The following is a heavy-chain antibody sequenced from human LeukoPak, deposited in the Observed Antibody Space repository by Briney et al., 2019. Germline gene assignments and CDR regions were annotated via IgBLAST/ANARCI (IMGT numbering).Heavy chain of an antibody. CDR2: TSGSI. V-gene: IGHV4-59*11. CDR3: ARVLAIFGLDTTDFYMDV. D-gene: IGHD3/OR15-3a*01. Sequence: PSETLSLTCAVSGASISSHYWSWIRQPPGKGLEWIGYTSGSISDNLSLKSRVAVSVDPSQNQVSLSLTSVTAADTAVYYCARVLAIFGLDTTDFYMDVWGKGTTVTVSS. J-gene: IGHJ6*03. CDR1: GASISSHY.